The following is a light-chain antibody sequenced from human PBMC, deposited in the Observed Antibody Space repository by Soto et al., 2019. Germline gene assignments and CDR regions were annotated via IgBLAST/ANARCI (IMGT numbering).Light chain of an antibody. CDR2: NNN. V-gene: IGLV1-44*01. CDR1: NSNIGSNT. CDR3: QSHDSSLSGVV. J-gene: IGLJ2*01. Sequence: QSVLTQPPSASGTPGQRVTISCSGSNSNIGSNTVNWYQQLPGTAPKLLIYNNNNRPSGVPDRFSGSKSGTSASLAITGLQAEDEADYYCQSHDSSLSGVVFGGGTKLTVL.